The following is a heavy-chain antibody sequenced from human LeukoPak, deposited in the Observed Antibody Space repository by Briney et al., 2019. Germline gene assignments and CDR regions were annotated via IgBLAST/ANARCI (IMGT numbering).Heavy chain of an antibody. D-gene: IGHD3-22*01. V-gene: IGHV3-74*01. CDR3: ARAPSEIGGYYPEYFRH. Sequence: GGSLRLSCAASGFTFSTYWMQWVRQAPGKGLVWVSRIKSDGGTNYADSVKCRFTISRDNAKKTVSLQMNSLRPEDTGVYYCARAPSEIGGYYPEYFRHWGQGTLVTVSS. CDR2: IKSDGGT. CDR1: GFTFSTYW. J-gene: IGHJ1*01.